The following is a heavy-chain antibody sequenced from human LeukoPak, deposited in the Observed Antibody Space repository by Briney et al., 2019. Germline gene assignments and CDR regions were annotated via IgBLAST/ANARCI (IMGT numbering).Heavy chain of an antibody. CDR1: GFTFDDYA. CDR2: ISWSSGSI. V-gene: IGHV3-9*01. J-gene: IGHJ4*02. CDR3: AKDRFLDGGLIDY. Sequence: GGSLRLSCAASGFTFDDYAMHWVRQAPGKGLEWVSGISWSSGSIGYADYVKGRFTISRDNAKNSLYLQMNSLRAEDTALYYCAKDRFLDGGLIDYWGQGTLVTVSS. D-gene: IGHD4-23*01.